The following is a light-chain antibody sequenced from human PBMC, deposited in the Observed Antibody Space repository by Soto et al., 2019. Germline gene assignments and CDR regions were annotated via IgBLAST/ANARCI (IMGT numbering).Light chain of an antibody. V-gene: IGKV3-11*01. CDR1: QSVSSY. CDR2: DAS. Sequence: EIVLTQSPATLSLSPGVRATLSCRASQSVSSYLAWYQQKPGQAPRLLIHDASNRATGIPARFSGSGSGTDFTLTIISLEPEDFAVYYCQQRSNWPWTFGQGTKVEIK. J-gene: IGKJ1*01. CDR3: QQRSNWPWT.